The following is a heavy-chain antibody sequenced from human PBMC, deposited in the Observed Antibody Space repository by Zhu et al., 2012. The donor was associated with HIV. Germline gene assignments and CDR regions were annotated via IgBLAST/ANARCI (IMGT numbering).Heavy chain of an antibody. V-gene: IGHV4-30-4*08. CDR2: IHHSGTT. D-gene: IGHD3-10*01. Sequence: QVQLQESGPGLVKPSQTLSLTRTVSGGSISSGDYYWSWIRQPPGKGLEWIAYIHHSGTTYYNPSLKSRLSISIDTSKNQFSLRLSSVSAADTAVYFCARADGSGTYYYYYMDVWGKGPTVTVSS. J-gene: IGHJ6*03. CDR1: GGSISSGDYY. CDR3: ARADGSGTYYYYYMDV.